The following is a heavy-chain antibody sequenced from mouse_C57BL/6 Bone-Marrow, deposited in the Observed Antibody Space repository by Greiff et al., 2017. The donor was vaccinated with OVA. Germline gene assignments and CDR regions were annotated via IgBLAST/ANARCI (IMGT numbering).Heavy chain of an antibody. CDR3: ARLSDYDRFAY. J-gene: IGHJ3*01. D-gene: IGHD2-4*01. CDR2: IDPSDSYT. CDR1: GYTFTSYW. V-gene: IGHV1-50*01. Sequence: VQLKQPGAELVKPGASVKLSCKASGYTFTSYWMQWVKPRPGQGLAWIGEIDPSDSYTNYNQKFKGKATLNVDTSSSTAYMQLSSLTSEDSAVYYCARLSDYDRFAYWGQGTLVTVSA.